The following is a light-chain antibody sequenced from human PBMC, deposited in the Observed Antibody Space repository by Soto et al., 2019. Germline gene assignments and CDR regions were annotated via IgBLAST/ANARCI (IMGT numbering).Light chain of an antibody. Sequence: DIQLTQSPSFLSASVGDRVTSTCRASQGISSDLVWYQQKPGKAPKLLIYAASTLQSGVPSRFSGSGSGTEFTLTISSLQPEDFATYYCQQLNSYPWTFGQGTKVEIK. CDR3: QQLNSYPWT. J-gene: IGKJ1*01. CDR1: QGISSD. CDR2: AAS. V-gene: IGKV1-9*01.